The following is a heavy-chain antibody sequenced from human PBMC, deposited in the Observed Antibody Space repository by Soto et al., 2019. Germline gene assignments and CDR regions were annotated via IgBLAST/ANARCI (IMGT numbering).Heavy chain of an antibody. V-gene: IGHV3-74*01. J-gene: IGHJ4*02. CDR1: GFTFSSCW. Sequence: GGSLRLSCAASGFTFSSCWMHWVRQAPGKGLVWVSRINSDGSSTSYADSVKGRFTISRDNARNTLYLQMNSLRDEDTAVYYCARVGYCARGVCPNFDFWGQGTLVTVSS. CDR3: ARVGYCARGVCPNFDF. CDR2: INSDGSST. D-gene: IGHD2-8*01.